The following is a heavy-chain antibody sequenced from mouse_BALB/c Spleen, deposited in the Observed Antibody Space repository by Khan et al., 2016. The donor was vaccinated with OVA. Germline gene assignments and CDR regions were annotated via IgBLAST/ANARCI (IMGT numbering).Heavy chain of an antibody. J-gene: IGHJ3*01. CDR2: IYPGSGTT. Sequence: VQLQQSGPELVKPGASVKISCKASGYTFTDYYINWVKQKPGQGLEWIGWIYPGSGTTKYNEKFKGKATLTVDTSSSTAYMQNSSLTSEDTAVCFCARRGIYDGYYVGVAYWGQGTLVTVSA. D-gene: IGHD2-3*01. V-gene: IGHV1-84*02. CDR3: ARRGIYDGYYVGVAY. CDR1: GYTFTDYY.